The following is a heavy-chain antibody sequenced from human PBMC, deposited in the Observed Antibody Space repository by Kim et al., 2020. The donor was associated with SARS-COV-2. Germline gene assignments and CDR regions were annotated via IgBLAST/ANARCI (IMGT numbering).Heavy chain of an antibody. J-gene: IGHJ4*02. CDR3: ARDVAGEDDH. Sequence: STTDYAESAKERFTSPRDNAENTLYLQMNSRTGEDTAVYYCARDVAGEDDHWGQGTLVTVPS. CDR2: STT. D-gene: IGHD6-19*01. V-gene: IGHV3-74*01.